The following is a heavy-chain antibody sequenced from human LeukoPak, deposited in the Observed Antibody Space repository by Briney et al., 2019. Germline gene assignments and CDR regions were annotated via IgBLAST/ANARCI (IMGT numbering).Heavy chain of an antibody. Sequence: GGSLRLSCAASGFTFSRYWMSWVRQAPGKGPEWVANIRQDGSEKHYLDSVKGRITISRDNAKNSLYLQMNSLRVEDTAVYFCARWGSELPDDAFDIWGQGTMVTVSS. CDR3: ARWGSELPDDAFDI. J-gene: IGHJ3*02. CDR1: GFTFSRYW. CDR2: IRQDGSEK. V-gene: IGHV3-7*01. D-gene: IGHD6-25*01.